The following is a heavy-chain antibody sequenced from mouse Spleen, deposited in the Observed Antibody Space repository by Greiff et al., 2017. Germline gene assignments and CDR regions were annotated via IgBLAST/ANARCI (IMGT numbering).Heavy chain of an antibody. D-gene: IGHD1-1*01. CDR2: INSNGGST. CDR3: ARPFITTVVGAMDY. J-gene: IGHJ4*01. CDR1: GFTFSSYY. Sequence: EVQGVESGGGLVKLGGSLKLSCAASGFTFSSYYMSWVRQTPEKRLELVAAINSNGGSTYYPDTVKGRFTISRDNAKNTLYLQMSSLKSEDTALYYCARPFITTVVGAMDYWGQGTSVTVSS. V-gene: IGHV5-6-2*01.